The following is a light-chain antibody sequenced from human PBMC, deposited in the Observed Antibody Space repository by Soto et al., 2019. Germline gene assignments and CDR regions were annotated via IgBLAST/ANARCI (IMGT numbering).Light chain of an antibody. CDR3: SSYTTSSTRV. CDR1: SSDVGAYDY. V-gene: IGLV2-14*03. J-gene: IGLJ1*01. Sequence: QSVLTQPASVSGSPGQSITISCTGTSSDVGAYDYVSWYQQHPDKAPKLMIYEVSYRPSGVSNRFSGSKSVNTATLTISGLQAEDEADYYCSSYTTSSTRVFGTGTKLTVL. CDR2: EVS.